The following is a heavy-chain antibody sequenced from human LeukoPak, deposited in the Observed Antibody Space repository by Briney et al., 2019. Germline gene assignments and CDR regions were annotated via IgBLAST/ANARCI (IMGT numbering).Heavy chain of an antibody. D-gene: IGHD2-15*01. CDR1: GFTFSSYG. Sequence: PGGSLRLSCAASGFTFSSYGMHWVRQAPGKGLEWVAFIRYDGSNKYYADSVKGRFTISRDNSKNTLYLQMNSLRAEDTAVYYCARDHCGGGSCYLEDGMDVWGQGTTVTVSS. CDR3: ARDHCGGGSCYLEDGMDV. V-gene: IGHV3-30*02. J-gene: IGHJ6*02. CDR2: IRYDGSNK.